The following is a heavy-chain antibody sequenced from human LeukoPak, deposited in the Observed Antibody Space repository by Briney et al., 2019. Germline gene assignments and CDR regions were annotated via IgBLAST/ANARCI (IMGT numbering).Heavy chain of an antibody. CDR2: IASSGRTR. CDR1: GFPFSFFE. D-gene: IGHD6-19*01. Sequence: SGGSLGLSCAVSGFPFSFFEINWVRQAPGKGLEWVSNIASSGRTRYYADSVKGRFSISRDNAKNSLYLQMNTLRVEDTGVYYCALLAVASDFDYWGQGALVTVSS. J-gene: IGHJ4*02. V-gene: IGHV3-48*03. CDR3: ALLAVASDFDY.